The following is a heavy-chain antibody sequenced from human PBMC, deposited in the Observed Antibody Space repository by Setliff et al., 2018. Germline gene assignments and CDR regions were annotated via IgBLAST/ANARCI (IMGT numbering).Heavy chain of an antibody. V-gene: IGHV3-21*01. CDR3: ARDNTLFGVVITGSWFDP. Sequence: LSLSCAASGFSLNSFRMTWIRQPPGKGLEWVSSISSGGDDKYYADPVKGRFTISRDNADNSLYLQMNSLRVEDAAVYYCARDNTLFGVVITGSWFDPWGQGTLVTVSS. CDR1: GFSLNSFR. D-gene: IGHD3-3*01. CDR2: ISSGGDDK. J-gene: IGHJ5*02.